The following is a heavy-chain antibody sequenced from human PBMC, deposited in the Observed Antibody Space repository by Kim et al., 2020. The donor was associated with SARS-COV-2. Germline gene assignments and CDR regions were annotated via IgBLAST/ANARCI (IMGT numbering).Heavy chain of an antibody. Sequence: SETLSLTCAVYGGSFSGYYWSWIRQPPGKGLEWIGEINHSGSNNYNPSLKSRVSISVDTIKNQFSLKPSSVTAADTAVYYCARGTRQWPSRHCYYYMDVWGEGTTVTVSS. J-gene: IGHJ6*03. CDR1: GGSFSGYY. CDR2: INHSGSN. CDR3: ARGTRQWPSRHCYYYMDV. V-gene: IGHV4-34*01. D-gene: IGHD6-19*01.